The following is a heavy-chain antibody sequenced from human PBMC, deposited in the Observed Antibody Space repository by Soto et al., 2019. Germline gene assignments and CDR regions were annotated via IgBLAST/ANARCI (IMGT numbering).Heavy chain of an antibody. CDR3: ARVYRYDFRSDLLP. J-gene: IGHJ5*02. CDR2: INAGNGNT. CDR1: GYTFTSYA. V-gene: IGHV1-3*01. D-gene: IGHD3-3*01. Sequence: ASVKVSCKASGYTFTSYAMHWVRQAPGQRLEWMGWINAGNGNTKYSQKFQGRVTITRDTSASTAYMELSSLRSEDTAVYYCARVYRYDFRSDLLPWGQGTLVIVSS.